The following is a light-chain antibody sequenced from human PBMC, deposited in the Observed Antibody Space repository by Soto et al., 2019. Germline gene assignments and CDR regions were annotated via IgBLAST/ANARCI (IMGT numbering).Light chain of an antibody. CDR1: SSDVGGHNY. CDR2: EVS. V-gene: IGLV2-14*01. J-gene: IGLJ3*02. CDR3: SSYTGSSSFEV. Sequence: QSALTQPASVSGSPGQSITISCTGSSSDVGGHNYVCWYQQHPGKAPKLMIFEVSSRPSGVSNRFSGSKSGNTASLTISGLQAEDEATYYCSSYTGSSSFEVFGGGTKLTVL.